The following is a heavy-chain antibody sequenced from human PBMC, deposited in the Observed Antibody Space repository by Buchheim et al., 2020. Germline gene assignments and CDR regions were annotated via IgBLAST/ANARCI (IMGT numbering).Heavy chain of an antibody. V-gene: IGHV3-30*18. Sequence: QVQLVESGGGVVQPGRSLRLSCAASGFTFSSYGMHWVRQAPGKGLEWVAVISYDGSNKYYADSVKGRFTISRDNSKNTPYLQMNSLRAEDTAVYYCAKDGVVTAICGMDVWGQGTT. CDR1: GFTFSSYG. CDR2: ISYDGSNK. D-gene: IGHD2-21*02. CDR3: AKDGVVTAICGMDV. J-gene: IGHJ6*02.